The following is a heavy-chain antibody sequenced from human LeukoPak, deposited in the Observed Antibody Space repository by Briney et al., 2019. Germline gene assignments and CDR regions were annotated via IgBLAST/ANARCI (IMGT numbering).Heavy chain of an antibody. D-gene: IGHD5-24*01. J-gene: IGHJ4*02. CDR1: GGSVSPYY. Sequence: SETLSLTCTVSGGSVSPYYWHWIRQPPGKRLEWIGHIYYSGSPAYNPTLESRVTMSVDTSKNQLSLRVSSVTAADTAVYYCARGSSDNAYKYAYWGQGTLVTVSS. V-gene: IGHV4-59*08. CDR3: ARGSSDNAYKYAY. CDR2: IYYSGSP.